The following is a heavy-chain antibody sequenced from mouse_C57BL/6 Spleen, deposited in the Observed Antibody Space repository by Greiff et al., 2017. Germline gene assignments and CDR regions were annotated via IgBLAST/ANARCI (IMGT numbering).Heavy chain of an antibody. CDR3: ARGSYDYDDGGYYYAMDY. V-gene: IGHV1-64*01. J-gene: IGHJ4*01. CDR1: GYTFTSYW. Sequence: AQLQQPGAELVKPGASVKLSCKASGYTFTSYWMHWVKQRPGQGLEWIGMIHPNSGSTNYNEKFKSKATLTVDKSSSTAYMQLSSLTSEDSAVYYCARGSYDYDDGGYYYAMDYWGQGTSVTVSS. CDR2: IHPNSGST. D-gene: IGHD2-4*01.